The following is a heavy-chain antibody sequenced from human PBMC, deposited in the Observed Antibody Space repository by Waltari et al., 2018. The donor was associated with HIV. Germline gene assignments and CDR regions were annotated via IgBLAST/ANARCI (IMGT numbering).Heavy chain of an antibody. CDR1: GGSFSGYY. CDR2: INHSGST. CDR3: ARRELLGTTAMFE. J-gene: IGHJ4*02. V-gene: IGHV4-34*01. D-gene: IGHD5-18*01. Sequence: QVQLQQWGAGLLKPSETLSLTCAVYGGSFSGYYWNWIRQPPGKGLEWIGEINHSGSTNYNPSLKSRVTISVDTSKRQFSLNLSSVTAADTALYYCARRELLGTTAMFEWGQGTLVTVSS.